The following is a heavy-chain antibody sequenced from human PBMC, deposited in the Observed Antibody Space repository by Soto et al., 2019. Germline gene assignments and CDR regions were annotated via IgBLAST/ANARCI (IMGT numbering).Heavy chain of an antibody. V-gene: IGHV3-23*01. CDR1: AFTFSNYA. J-gene: IGHJ3*01. D-gene: IGHD6-13*01. CDR3: AKYHVVQLARAFDV. Sequence: PGGSLRLSCAVPAFTFSNYAMTWVRQAPGKGPEWVSAIGSSGVTTTIYYADSVKGRFTNSRDNSKNTLYLQMDSLRAEATAVYYCAKYHVVQLARAFDVWGQGTMVTVSS. CDR2: IGSSGVTTTI.